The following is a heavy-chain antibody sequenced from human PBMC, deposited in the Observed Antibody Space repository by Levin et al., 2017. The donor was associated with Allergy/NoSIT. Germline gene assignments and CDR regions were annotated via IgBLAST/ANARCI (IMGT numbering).Heavy chain of an antibody. D-gene: IGHD6-6*01. J-gene: IGHJ5*02. CDR2: IYYSGST. CDR1: GGSISSSSYY. Sequence: SETLSLTCTVSGGSISSSSYYWGWIRQPPGKGLEWIGSIYYSGSTYYNPSLKSRVTISVDTSKNQFSLKLSSVTAADTAVYYYASEQQLVSHWFDPWGQGTLVTVSS. V-gene: IGHV4-39*07. CDR3: ASEQQLVSHWFDP.